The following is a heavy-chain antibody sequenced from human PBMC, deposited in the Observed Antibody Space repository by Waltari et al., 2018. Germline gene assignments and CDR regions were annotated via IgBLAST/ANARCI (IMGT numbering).Heavy chain of an antibody. CDR1: GGSISSGGHD. Sequence: QVQLQESGPGLVKPSQTLSLTCTVSGGSISSGGHDWSWIRQHPGKGLDWIGYIYYSGSTYYNPSLKSRVTISVDTSKNQFSLKLSSVTAADTAVYYCARDRSEVGASWGQGTLVTVSS. J-gene: IGHJ5*02. CDR3: ARDRSEVGAS. D-gene: IGHD1-26*01. V-gene: IGHV4-31*03. CDR2: IYYSGST.